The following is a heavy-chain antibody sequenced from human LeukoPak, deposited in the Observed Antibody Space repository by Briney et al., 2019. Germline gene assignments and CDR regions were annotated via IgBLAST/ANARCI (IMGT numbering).Heavy chain of an antibody. CDR3: ARRGGSRGWGAFDI. CDR2: IDTSSSTI. V-gene: IGHV3-48*01. D-gene: IGHD6-19*01. Sequence: GGSLRLSCAASGFIFTSYSMNWVRQAPGKGLEWVSYIDTSSSTIYYADSVKGRFIISRDNSKNTLSLQMSSLRVEDTAIYYCARRGGSRGWGAFDIWGQGTIVTVSS. J-gene: IGHJ3*02. CDR1: GFIFTSYS.